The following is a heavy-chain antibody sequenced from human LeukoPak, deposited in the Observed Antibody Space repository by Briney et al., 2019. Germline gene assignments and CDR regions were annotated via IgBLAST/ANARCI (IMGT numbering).Heavy chain of an antibody. CDR2: IYYSGST. D-gene: IGHD3-10*01. CDR1: GGSISSYY. J-gene: IGHJ5*02. V-gene: IGHV4-59*01. CDR3: ARLWFGEISWFDP. Sequence: PSETLSLTCTVSGGSISSYYWSWIRQPPGKGLEWIGYIYYSGSTNYNPSLKSRVTISVDTSKNQFSLKLSSVTAADTAVYYCARLWFGEISWFDPWGQGTLVTVSS.